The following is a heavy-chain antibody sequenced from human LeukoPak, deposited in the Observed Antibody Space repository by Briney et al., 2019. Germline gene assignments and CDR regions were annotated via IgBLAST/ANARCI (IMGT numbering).Heavy chain of an antibody. Sequence: SETLSLTCTVSGGSISTSNYYWGWIRQPPGKGLEWIGNIFYSGSTYYSPSLKSRVTMSVDTSKNQFSLRLSSVTAADTAVYYCARTEYSSGWYVGGHFDYWGQGTLVTVSS. CDR1: GGSISTSNYY. CDR3: ARTEYSSGWYVGGHFDY. CDR2: IFYSGST. V-gene: IGHV4-39*07. J-gene: IGHJ4*02. D-gene: IGHD6-19*01.